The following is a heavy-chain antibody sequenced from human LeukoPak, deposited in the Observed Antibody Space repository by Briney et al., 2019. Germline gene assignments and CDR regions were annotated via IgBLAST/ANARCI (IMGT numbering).Heavy chain of an antibody. Sequence: GASVKVSCKASGFPFTSFYIHWVRQAPGQGLEWMGIINPSDGNTTYAQKFQGRVSMTKDMSTSTVYMELSSLRSEDTAVYYCARGGAPPHYYDNTGLWPPYFDSWGPGALVTVSS. CDR1: GFPFTSFY. V-gene: IGHV1-46*01. D-gene: IGHD3-22*01. J-gene: IGHJ4*02. CDR3: ARGGAPPHYYDNTGLWPPYFDS. CDR2: INPSDGNT.